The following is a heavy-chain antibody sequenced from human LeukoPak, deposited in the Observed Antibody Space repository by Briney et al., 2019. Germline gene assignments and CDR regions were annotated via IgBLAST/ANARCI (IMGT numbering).Heavy chain of an antibody. CDR2: IKGTGRKT. CDR3: AKDHDSTGYPTSGY. J-gene: IGHJ4*02. D-gene: IGHD3-22*01. Sequence: GGSLRLSCAASGFNLSSYVMTWVRQAPGKGLEWVSTIKGTGRKTFYADSVKGRFIISRDSSKNTLYLQMNNLTAEDTAVYFCAKDHDSTGYPTSGYWGQGTLVIVSS. CDR1: GFNLSSYV. V-gene: IGHV3-23*01.